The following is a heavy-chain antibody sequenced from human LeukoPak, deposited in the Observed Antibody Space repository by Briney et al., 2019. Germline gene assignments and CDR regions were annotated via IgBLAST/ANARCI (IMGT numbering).Heavy chain of an antibody. CDR3: AKAPSVDLHFDS. CDR2: ISGSGGST. V-gene: IGHV3-23*01. D-gene: IGHD5-12*01. J-gene: IGHJ4*02. Sequence: GGSLRLSCAAFGFTFSSYAMSWVRQAPGKGLEWVSAISGSGGSTYYADSVKGSFTISRDNSKNTLYLQMNSLRAEDTAVYYCAKAPSVDLHFDSWGQGTLVTVSS. CDR1: GFTFSSYA.